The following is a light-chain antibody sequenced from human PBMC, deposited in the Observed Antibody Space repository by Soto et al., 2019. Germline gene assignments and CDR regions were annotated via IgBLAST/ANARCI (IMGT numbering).Light chain of an antibody. CDR3: HQYNSYPWT. Sequence: DIQMTQSPSTLSASVGDRVTITCRASQNLRAWLGWYQQKPGKAPKLLIYKASNLYSGVPSRFSGSASVTEFTLTISSLQPDDFAIYYCHQYNSYPWTFGQGTKVDIK. J-gene: IGKJ1*01. CDR1: QNLRAW. V-gene: IGKV1-5*03. CDR2: KAS.